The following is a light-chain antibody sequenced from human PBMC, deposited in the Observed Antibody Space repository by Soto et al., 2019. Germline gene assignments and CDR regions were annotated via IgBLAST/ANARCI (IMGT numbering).Light chain of an antibody. J-gene: IGLJ1*01. CDR2: DVS. Sequence: SVLTQPPYVSGSPGQSVAISCTGTSSDVGAYNYVSWYQHLPGKAPKLLIYDVSHRPSWVSDRFSGSKSGNTASLTISGLQAEDEGDYYCNSYTSSNTLYVFGTGTKVTVL. CDR1: SSDVGAYNY. V-gene: IGLV2-14*03. CDR3: NSYTSSNTLYV.